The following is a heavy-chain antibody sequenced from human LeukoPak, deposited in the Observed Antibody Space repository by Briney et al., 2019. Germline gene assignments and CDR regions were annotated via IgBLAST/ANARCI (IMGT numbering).Heavy chain of an antibody. Sequence: QPGGSLRLSCAASGLTFSSYAMSWVRQAPGKGLEGVSAISGSGGSTYYADSVKGRFTISRDNSKNTLYLQMNSLRAEDTAVYYCAKDQGNYDFWSGFLYYFDYWGQGTLVTVSS. J-gene: IGHJ4*02. CDR1: GLTFSSYA. D-gene: IGHD3-3*01. V-gene: IGHV3-23*01. CDR2: ISGSGGST. CDR3: AKDQGNYDFWSGFLYYFDY.